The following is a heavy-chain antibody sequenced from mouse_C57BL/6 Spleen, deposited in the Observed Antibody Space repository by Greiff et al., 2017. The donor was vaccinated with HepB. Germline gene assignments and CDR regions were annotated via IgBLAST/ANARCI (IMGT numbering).Heavy chain of an antibody. Sequence: VQLQQSGPELVRPGVSVKISCKGSGYTFTDSAMPCVNPSPAKSLEWIGVISTYYGDASYNQKFKDKATMTVDKSSSTAYMELARLTSEDSAVYYCASRWYYGSSPWFAYWGQGTLVTVSA. V-gene: IGHV1-67*01. CDR1: GYTFTDSA. D-gene: IGHD1-1*01. CDR2: ISTYYGDA. J-gene: IGHJ3*01. CDR3: ASRWYYGSSPWFAY.